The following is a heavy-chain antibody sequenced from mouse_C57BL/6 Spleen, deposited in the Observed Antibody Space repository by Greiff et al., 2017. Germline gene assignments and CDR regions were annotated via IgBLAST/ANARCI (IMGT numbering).Heavy chain of an antibody. J-gene: IGHJ3*01. Sequence: EVKLVESGGGLVKPGGSLKLSCAASGFTFSDYGMHWVRQAPEKGLEWVAYISSGSSTIYYADTVKGRFTISRDNAKNTLYLQMTSLRSEDTAMYYCARSSSSAWFAYWGQGTLVTVSA. CDR2: ISSGSSTI. CDR3: ARSSSSAWFAY. V-gene: IGHV5-17*01. CDR1: GFTFSDYG. D-gene: IGHD1-1*01.